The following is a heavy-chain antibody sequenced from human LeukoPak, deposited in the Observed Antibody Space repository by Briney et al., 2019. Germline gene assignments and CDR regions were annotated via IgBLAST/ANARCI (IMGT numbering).Heavy chain of an antibody. CDR3: ARGGYNSRYFDY. V-gene: IGHV1-69*13. Sequence: GASVKVSCKASGGTFSSYAISWVRQAPGQGLEWMGGIIPIFGTANYAQKFLGRVTITADESTSTAYMELSSLRSEDTAVYYCARGGYNSRYFDYWGLGTLVTVSS. CDR2: IIPIFGTA. D-gene: IGHD5-24*01. CDR1: GGTFSSYA. J-gene: IGHJ4*02.